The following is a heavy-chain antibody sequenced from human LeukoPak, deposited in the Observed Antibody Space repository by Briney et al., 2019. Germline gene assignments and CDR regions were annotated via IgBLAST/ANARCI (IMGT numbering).Heavy chain of an antibody. CDR2: IYYSGST. CDR1: GVSISSSRYY. D-gene: IGHD4-17*01. J-gene: IGHJ4*02. Sequence: SETLFLTCTGSGVSISSSRYYWGWIRQPPGKGLEWIGSIYYSGSTYYNPSLKSRVTISVDTSNNQFSLRLSSVTATDTAVYYCARHKDDYDDYVWNYWGLGTLVTVSS. V-gene: IGHV4-39*01. CDR3: ARHKDDYDDYVWNY.